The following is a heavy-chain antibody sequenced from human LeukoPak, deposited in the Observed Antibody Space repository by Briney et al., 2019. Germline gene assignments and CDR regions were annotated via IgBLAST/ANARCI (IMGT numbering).Heavy chain of an antibody. CDR1: GFTFSSYG. Sequence: GGSLRLSCAASGFTFSSYGMHWVRQAPGKGLEWVATISYDGSNKWYVDSVKGRFTISRDNSKNTLDLQMNSLRAEDTAVYYCARVIAPTGRGHYGAFDIWGQGTMVTVSS. CDR3: ARVIAPTGRGHYGAFDI. V-gene: IGHV3-30*03. CDR2: ISYDGSNK. D-gene: IGHD6-13*01. J-gene: IGHJ3*02.